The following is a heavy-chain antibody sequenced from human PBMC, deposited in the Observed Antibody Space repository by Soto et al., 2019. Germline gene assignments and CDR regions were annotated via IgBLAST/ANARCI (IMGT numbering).Heavy chain of an antibody. D-gene: IGHD2-15*01. CDR1: GGSISSGGYY. CDR2: IYYSGST. CDR3: ARDRATSGGSCWDN. J-gene: IGHJ4*02. V-gene: IGHV4-31*03. Sequence: QVQLQESGPGLVKPSQTLSLTCTVSGGSISSGGYYWSWIRQHPGKGLEWIGYIYYSGSTYYNPSLKGRVTISVDTSKNQFSLKLSSVTAADTAVYYCARDRATSGGSCWDNWGQGTLVTVSS.